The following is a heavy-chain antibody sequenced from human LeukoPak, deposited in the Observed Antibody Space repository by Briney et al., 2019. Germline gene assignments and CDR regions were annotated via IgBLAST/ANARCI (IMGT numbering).Heavy chain of an antibody. J-gene: IGHJ2*01. D-gene: IGHD2-2*01. CDR2: ISGSGGST. CDR1: GFTFSSYA. Sequence: PGGSLRLSCAASGFTFSSYAMSWVRQAPGKGLEWVSAISGSGGSTYYADSVKGRFTISRDNSKNTLYLQMNSLRVEDTAVYYCATDPCSSTSCQGWYFDLWGRGTLVTVSS. V-gene: IGHV3-23*01. CDR3: ATDPCSSTSCQGWYFDL.